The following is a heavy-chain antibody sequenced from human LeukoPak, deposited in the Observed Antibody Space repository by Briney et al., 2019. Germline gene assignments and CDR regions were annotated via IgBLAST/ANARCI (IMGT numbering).Heavy chain of an antibody. J-gene: IGHJ6*02. Sequence: PGGSLRLSCAASGFALSSHWMTWVRQVPGRGPEWVANVNRDGSETYYLDPVKGQFTISKDNAKNSLYLQMNSLRAEDTALYHCARNNGMDVWGQGTTVIVSS. CDR3: ARNNGMDV. CDR1: GFALSSHW. V-gene: IGHV3-7*03. CDR2: VNRDGSET.